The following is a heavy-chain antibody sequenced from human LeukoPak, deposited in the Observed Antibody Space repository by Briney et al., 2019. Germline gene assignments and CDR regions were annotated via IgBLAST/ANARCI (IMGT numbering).Heavy chain of an antibody. J-gene: IGHJ4*02. D-gene: IGHD2-15*01. CDR2: ISSSGSTI. Sequence: GGSLRLSCAASGFIVSSNYMNWVRQAPGKGLEWVSYISSSGSTIYYADSVKGRFTISRDNAKNSLYLQMNSLRAEDTAVYYCARPPGVYCSVGSCYTIDYWGQGTLVTVSS. CDR1: GFIVSSNY. CDR3: ARPPGVYCSVGSCYTIDY. V-gene: IGHV3-11*01.